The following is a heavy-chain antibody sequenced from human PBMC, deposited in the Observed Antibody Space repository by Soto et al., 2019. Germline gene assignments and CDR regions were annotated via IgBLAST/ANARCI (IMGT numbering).Heavy chain of an antibody. CDR2: IIPILGIA. Sequence: SVKVTCKDSRGSFSSYTISWVRQAPGQGLEWMGRIIPILGIANYAQKFQGRVTITADKSTSTAYMELSSLRSEDTAVYYCASNWFDPWGQGTLVTVSS. CDR1: RGSFSSYT. CDR3: ASNWFDP. V-gene: IGHV1-69*02. J-gene: IGHJ5*02.